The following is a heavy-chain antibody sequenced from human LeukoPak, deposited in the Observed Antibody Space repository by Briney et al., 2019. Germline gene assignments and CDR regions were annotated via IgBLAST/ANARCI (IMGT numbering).Heavy chain of an antibody. CDR2: IYSGGST. CDR3: ARISCLVRGVIMKSY. CDR1: GFTLSSNY. V-gene: IGHV3-53*01. D-gene: IGHD3-10*01. Sequence: GGSLRLSCAASGFTLSSNYMSWVRQAPGKGLEWVSVIYSGGSTYYTDSVKGRFTISRDNSKNTLYLQMNSLRAEDTAVYYCARISCLVRGVIMKSYWGQGTLVTVSS. J-gene: IGHJ4*02.